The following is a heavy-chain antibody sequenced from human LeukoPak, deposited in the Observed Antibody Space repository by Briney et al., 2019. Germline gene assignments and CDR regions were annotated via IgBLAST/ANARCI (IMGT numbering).Heavy chain of an antibody. J-gene: IGHJ3*02. CDR1: GYTFTKNG. D-gene: IGHD3-3*01. Sequence: ASVKVSCKASGYTFTKNGISWVRQAPGQGLEWMGWINTYNGNTDSAQKFQGRVTMTTDTSTSTAYMELRSLTSDDTAVYYCARGPPLTIFGEVIIYVFDIWGQGTMVTVSS. CDR2: INTYNGNT. V-gene: IGHV1-18*01. CDR3: ARGPPLTIFGEVIIYVFDI.